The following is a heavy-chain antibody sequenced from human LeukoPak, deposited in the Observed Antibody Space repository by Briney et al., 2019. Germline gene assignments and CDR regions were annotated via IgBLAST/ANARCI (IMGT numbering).Heavy chain of an antibody. V-gene: IGHV3-23*01. CDR1: GFTFSSYA. CDR2: ISGSGGST. CDR3: AKVRGIAVARFDY. J-gene: IGHJ4*02. Sequence: GGSLRLSCAASGFTFSSYAMSWVCQAPGKGLEWVSAISGSGGSTYYADSVKGRFTISRDNSKNTPYLQMNSLRAEDTAVYYCAKVRGIAVARFDYWGQGTLVTVSS. D-gene: IGHD6-19*01.